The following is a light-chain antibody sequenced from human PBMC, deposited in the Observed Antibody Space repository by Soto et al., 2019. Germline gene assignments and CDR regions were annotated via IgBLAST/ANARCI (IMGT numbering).Light chain of an antibody. Sequence: QSALTQPASVSGSPGQSITISCTGTSSDVGSYNLVSWYRQHPGKAPKLMIYEGSKRPSGVSNRFSGSKSGNTASLTISGLQAEDEADYYCCSYAGSSTYVFGPGTKVTVL. CDR2: EGS. CDR1: SSDVGSYNL. V-gene: IGLV2-23*01. J-gene: IGLJ1*01. CDR3: CSYAGSSTYV.